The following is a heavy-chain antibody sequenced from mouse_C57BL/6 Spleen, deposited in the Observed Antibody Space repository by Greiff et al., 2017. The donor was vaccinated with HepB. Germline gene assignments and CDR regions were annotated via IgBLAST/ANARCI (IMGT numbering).Heavy chain of an antibody. CDR3: ARGKGSSPYYFDY. V-gene: IGHV1-80*01. J-gene: IGHJ2*01. D-gene: IGHD1-1*01. Sequence: VQLQESGAELVKPGASVKISCKASGYAFSSYWMNWVKQRPGKGLEWIGQIYPGDGDTNYNGKFKGKATLTADKSSSTAYMQLSSLTSEDSAVYFCARGKGSSPYYFDYWGQGTTLTVSS. CDR2: IYPGDGDT. CDR1: GYAFSSYW.